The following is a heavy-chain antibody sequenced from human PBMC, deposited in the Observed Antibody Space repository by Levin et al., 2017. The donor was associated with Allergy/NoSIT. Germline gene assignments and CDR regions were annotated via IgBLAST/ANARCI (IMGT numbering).Heavy chain of an antibody. CDR1: GGSISGYY. CDR2: IYYSGIT. CDR3: ARGLYDILTGDPYIYMDV. D-gene: IGHD3-9*01. J-gene: IGHJ6*03. Sequence: SETLSLTCTVSGGSISGYYWNWIRQPPGKGLEWIGYIYYSGITNYNPSLKSRVTISVNTSKNQLSLKLTSVTAADTAVFYCARGLYDILTGDPYIYMDVWGKGTTVTVSS. V-gene: IGHV4-59*01.